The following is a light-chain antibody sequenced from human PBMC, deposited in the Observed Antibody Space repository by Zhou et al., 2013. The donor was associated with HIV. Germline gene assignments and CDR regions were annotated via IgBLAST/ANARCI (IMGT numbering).Light chain of an antibody. J-gene: IGKJ4*01. V-gene: IGKV3-11*01. CDR3: QQYNRWPPLT. CDR2: DSV. CDR1: QSVSNF. Sequence: EIVLTQSPATLSLSPGERATLSCRASQSVSNFLAWYQQKPGQAPRLLIYDSVNRATGIPARFRGGGSGTDFTLTISSLEPEDFAVYYCQQYNRWPPLTFGGGTQVEIK.